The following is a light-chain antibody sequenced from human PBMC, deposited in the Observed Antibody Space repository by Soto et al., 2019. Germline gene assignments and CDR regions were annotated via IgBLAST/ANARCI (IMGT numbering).Light chain of an antibody. CDR3: QKYNSAPKT. CDR2: AAS. CDR1: QGISNY. J-gene: IGKJ1*01. V-gene: IGKV1-27*01. Sequence: DIQMTQSPSSLSASVGDRVTITCRASQGISNYLAWYQQKPGKVHKLLIYAASTLQSGVPSRFSGSGSGTDLTITISSLQPEDVATYYCQKYNSAPKTFGQGTKVEIK.